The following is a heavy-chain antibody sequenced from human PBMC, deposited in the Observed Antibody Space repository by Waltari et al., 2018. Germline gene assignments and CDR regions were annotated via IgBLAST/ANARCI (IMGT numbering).Heavy chain of an antibody. J-gene: IGHJ4*02. D-gene: IGHD2-15*01. V-gene: IGHV1-24*01. CDR2: FDPEDGET. Sequence: QVQLVQAGAEVKKPGASVKLSCKVSGYPLTEFSMHWVRRSPGKELEWMGGFDPEDGETIYAQKFQGRVTLTEDTSTDTAYMELSSLRSEDTAVYYCATIVVAAEILFDYWGQGTLVTVSS. CDR3: ATIVVAAEILFDY. CDR1: GYPLTEFS.